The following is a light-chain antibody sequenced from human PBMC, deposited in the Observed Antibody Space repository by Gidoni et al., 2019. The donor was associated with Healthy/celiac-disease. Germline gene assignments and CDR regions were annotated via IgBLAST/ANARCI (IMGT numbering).Light chain of an antibody. CDR3: QSYDNSLSGFRYV. V-gene: IGLV1-40*01. J-gene: IGLJ1*01. Sequence: SSNIGAGYVVHWYQPLPGTAPKLRIYGNSNRPSGVPDRFSGSTSGTSAALAITGLPAEDEADYYCQSYDNSLSGFRYVFGTGTKVTVL. CDR1: SSNIGAGYV. CDR2: GNS.